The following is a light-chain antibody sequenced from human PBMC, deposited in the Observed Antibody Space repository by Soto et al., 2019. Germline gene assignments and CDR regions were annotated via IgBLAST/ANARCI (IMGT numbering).Light chain of an antibody. J-gene: IGKJ2*01. V-gene: IGKV3-15*01. CDR2: GAS. CDR1: QSVSSN. CDR3: QQYHNWPPYT. Sequence: EIVMTQSPATLSVSPGERATLSCRASQSVSSNLAWYQQKPGHAPRLLIYGASTRATGIPSRFSGSGSGTEFTLTISSLQSEDFAVYYCQQYHNWPPYTFGQGTKLDIK.